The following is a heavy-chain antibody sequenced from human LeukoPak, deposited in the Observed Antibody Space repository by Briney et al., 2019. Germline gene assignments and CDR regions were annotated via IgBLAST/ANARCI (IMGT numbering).Heavy chain of an antibody. Sequence: GGSLRLSCAASGFTFSSYWMHWVRQAPGKGPVWVALTNRDGSSTAYADSVKGRFTISKDNAKNTLYLLMNSLRAEDTAVYYCARDSVEWYIFDYWGQGTLVTVSS. CDR2: TNRDGSST. V-gene: IGHV3-74*01. CDR1: GFTFSSYW. CDR3: ARDSVEWYIFDY. D-gene: IGHD3-3*01. J-gene: IGHJ4*02.